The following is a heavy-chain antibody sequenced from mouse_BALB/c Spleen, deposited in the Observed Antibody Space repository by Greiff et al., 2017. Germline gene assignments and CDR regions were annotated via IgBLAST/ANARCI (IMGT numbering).Heavy chain of an antibody. CDR2: ISYDGSN. CDR1: GYSITSGYY. D-gene: IGHD2-3*01. J-gene: IGHJ4*01. CDR3: AREDGYSLYAMDY. V-gene: IGHV3-6*02. Sequence: EVKLQESGPGLVKPSQSLSLTCSVTGYSITSGYYWNWIRQFPGNKLEWMGYISYDGSNNYNPSLKNRISITRDTSKNQFFLKLNSVTTEDTATYYCAREDGYSLYAMDYWGQGTSVTVSS.